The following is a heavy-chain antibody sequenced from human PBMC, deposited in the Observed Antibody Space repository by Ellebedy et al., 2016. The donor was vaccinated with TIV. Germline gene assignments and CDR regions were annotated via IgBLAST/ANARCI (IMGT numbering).Heavy chain of an antibody. CDR1: GYTFTSYG. D-gene: IGHD2-2*01. CDR3: ARGCSSTSCYLYYYYYMDV. CDR2: ISAYNGNT. Sequence: ASVKVSXXASGYTFTSYGISWVRQAPGQGLEWMGWISAYNGNTNYAQKLQGRVTMTTDTSTSTAYMELRSLRSDDAAVYYCARGCSSTSCYLYYYYYMDVWGKGTTVTVSS. J-gene: IGHJ6*03. V-gene: IGHV1-18*01.